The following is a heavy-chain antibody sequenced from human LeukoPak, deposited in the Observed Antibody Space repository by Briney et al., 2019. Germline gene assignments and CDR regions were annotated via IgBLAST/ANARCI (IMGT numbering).Heavy chain of an antibody. Sequence: ASVKVSCKASGGTFSSYAISWVRQAPGQGLEWMGRIIPILGIANYAQKFQGRVTITADKSTSTAYMELSSLRSEDTAVYYCARVGRNSGSYTGGYWGQGTLVTVSS. D-gene: IGHD1-26*01. J-gene: IGHJ4*02. CDR2: IIPILGIA. CDR1: GGTFSSYA. V-gene: IGHV1-69*04. CDR3: ARVGRNSGSYTGGY.